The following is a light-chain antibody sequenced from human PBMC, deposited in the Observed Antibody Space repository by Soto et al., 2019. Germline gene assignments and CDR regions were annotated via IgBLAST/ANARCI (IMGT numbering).Light chain of an antibody. Sequence: PGERATLSCRASQSVISNHLAWYQQKPGQSPRLLIYGASNRATGIPDRFSGSGSGTDFTLTISRLEPEDFAVYYCQQYGSSGTFGQGTKVDIK. CDR1: QSVISNH. CDR3: QQYGSSGT. V-gene: IGKV3-20*01. J-gene: IGKJ1*01. CDR2: GAS.